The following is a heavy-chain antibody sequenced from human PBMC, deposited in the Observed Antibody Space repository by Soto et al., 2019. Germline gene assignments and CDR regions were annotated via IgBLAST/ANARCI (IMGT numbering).Heavy chain of an antibody. D-gene: IGHD3-3*01. CDR2: IIPIPDIT. Sequence: SVKGSCKAPGGTFSTYISIWVRQAPGQGLEWMGRIIPIPDITNYAQKFQGRVTVTADRSTSTAYMELTSLKSEDTAVYYCARDRITTRGDAFDLWGQGTMVTVSS. CDR1: GGTFSTYI. CDR3: ARDRITTRGDAFDL. V-gene: IGHV1-69*04. J-gene: IGHJ3*01.